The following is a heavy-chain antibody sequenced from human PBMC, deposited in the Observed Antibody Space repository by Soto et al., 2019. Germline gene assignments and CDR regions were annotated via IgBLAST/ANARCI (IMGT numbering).Heavy chain of an antibody. CDR2: IYTSGTT. CDR1: GGSIRSYC. CDR3: AREGSSGFGMDV. Sequence: SETLSLTCTVSGGSIRSYCWSWIRQPAGKALEWIGRIYTSGTTNYTPPLKSRVTILLDTSKNQFSLDLSSVTDADTAVYYCAREGSSGFGMDVWGQGTTVTVSS. D-gene: IGHD6-25*01. J-gene: IGHJ6*02. V-gene: IGHV4-4*07.